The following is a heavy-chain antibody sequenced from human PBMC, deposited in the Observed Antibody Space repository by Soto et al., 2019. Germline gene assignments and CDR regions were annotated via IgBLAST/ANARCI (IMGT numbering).Heavy chain of an antibody. CDR1: GFTRSNYA. Sequence: GGSLRLSCAASGFTRSNYAMSWVRQAPGKGLEWVSSISSTTNYIYYGDSMKGRFTSSRDNAKNSLYLEMNSLRAEDTAVYYCARESEDLTSTFDYWGQGTQVTVSS. V-gene: IGHV3-21*06. CDR2: ISSTTNYI. CDR3: ARESEDLTSTFDY. J-gene: IGHJ4*02.